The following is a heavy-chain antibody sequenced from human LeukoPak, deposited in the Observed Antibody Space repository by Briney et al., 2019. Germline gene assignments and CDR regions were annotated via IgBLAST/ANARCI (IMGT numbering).Heavy chain of an antibody. Sequence: GGSLRLSCAASGFTFSSYGMHWVRQAPGKGLEWVAFIRYDGSNKYYADSVKGRFTISRDNSQDTLFLQMNSLRPDDTAVYYCAKAYSRWALTLTNDAFDFWGQGTMVRVSS. J-gene: IGHJ3*01. CDR2: IRYDGSNK. CDR3: AKAYSRWALTLTNDAFDF. CDR1: GFTFSSYG. V-gene: IGHV3-30*02. D-gene: IGHD3-22*01.